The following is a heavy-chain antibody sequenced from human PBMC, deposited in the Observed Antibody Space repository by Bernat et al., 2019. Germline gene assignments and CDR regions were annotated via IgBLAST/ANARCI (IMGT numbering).Heavy chain of an antibody. CDR2: IYYSGST. D-gene: IGHD1-26*01. Sequence: QLQLQESGPGLVKPSETLSLTCTVSGGSISSSSYYWGWIRQPPGKGLEWIGSIYYSGSTYYNPSLKSRVTISVDPSKTQFSLKLSSVTAADTAVYYCATLPAPYSGSYYPDYWGQGTLVPVSS. CDR3: ATLPAPYSGSYYPDY. J-gene: IGHJ4*02. V-gene: IGHV4-39*01. CDR1: GGSISSSSYY.